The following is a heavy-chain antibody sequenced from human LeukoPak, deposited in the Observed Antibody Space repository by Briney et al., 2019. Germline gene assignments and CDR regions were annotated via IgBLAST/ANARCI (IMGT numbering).Heavy chain of an antibody. D-gene: IGHD5-18*01. CDR2: IYYSGST. J-gene: IGHJ4*02. Sequence: SETLSLTCTVSGGSISGSSYYWGWIRQPPGKGLEWIGSIYYSGSTYYNPSLKSRVTISVDTSRNQFSLKLSSVTAADTAVYYCARRIDSYVDYWGQGTLVTVSS. CDR3: ARRIDSYVDY. CDR1: GGSISGSSYY. V-gene: IGHV4-39*01.